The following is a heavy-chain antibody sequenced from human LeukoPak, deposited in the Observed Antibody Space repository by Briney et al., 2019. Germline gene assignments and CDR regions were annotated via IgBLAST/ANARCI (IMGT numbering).Heavy chain of an antibody. V-gene: IGHV1-46*01. CDR1: GYTFTSYY. J-gene: IGHJ4*02. CDR2: INPSGGST. Sequence: ASVKVSCKASGYTFTSYYMHWVRQAPGQGLEWMGIINPSGGSTSYEQKFQGRVTMTRDTSTSTVYMELSSLRSEDTAVYYCARDQAPIDIVVVPAAPNFDYWGQGTLVTVSS. CDR3: ARDQAPIDIVVVPAAPNFDY. D-gene: IGHD2-2*01.